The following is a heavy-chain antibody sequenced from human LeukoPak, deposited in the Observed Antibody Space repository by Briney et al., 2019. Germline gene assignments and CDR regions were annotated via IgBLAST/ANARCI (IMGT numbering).Heavy chain of an antibody. CDR1: GFTFSNYG. Sequence: PGGSLRLSCAASGFTFSNYGIYWVRQAPGKGLEWVAVISYDERTAYYADSMKGRFAISRDNSKNMLYPQMNSLRAEDTAVYYCAKEGGRGHQYFDYWGQGTLVTVSS. J-gene: IGHJ4*02. D-gene: IGHD2-15*01. CDR3: AKEGGRGHQYFDY. V-gene: IGHV3-30*18. CDR2: ISYDERTA.